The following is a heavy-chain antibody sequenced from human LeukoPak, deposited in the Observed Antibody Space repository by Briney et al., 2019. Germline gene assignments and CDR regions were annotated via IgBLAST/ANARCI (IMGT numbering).Heavy chain of an antibody. Sequence: PGGSLRLSCAASGFTFSSYAMSWVRQAPGKGLEWVSAISSNGGSTYYANSVKGRFTISRDNSKNTLYLQMGSLRAEDMAVYYCARVGYCSSTSCYSRIAAALDYWGQGTLVTVSS. J-gene: IGHJ4*02. CDR1: GFTFSSYA. CDR2: ISSNGGST. V-gene: IGHV3-64*01. CDR3: ARVGYCSSTSCYSRIAAALDY. D-gene: IGHD2-2*02.